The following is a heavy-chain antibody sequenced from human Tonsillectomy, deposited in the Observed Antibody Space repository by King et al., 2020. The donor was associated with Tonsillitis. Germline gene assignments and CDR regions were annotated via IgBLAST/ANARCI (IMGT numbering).Heavy chain of an antibody. CDR1: GFTFSSYG. V-gene: IGHV3-30*18. J-gene: IGHJ4*02. CDR3: SKDAAERYCDWLLPDY. D-gene: IGHD3-9*01. CDR2: IAYDGSNK. Sequence: HVQLVESGGGVVQPGRSLRLSCAASGFTFSSYGMHWVRQAPGKGLEWVAVIAYDGSNKYYADSVKGRFTISRDNSKNTLYLQMNSLRAVDTAVYYWSKDAAERYCDWLLPDYWGQGTLVTVAS.